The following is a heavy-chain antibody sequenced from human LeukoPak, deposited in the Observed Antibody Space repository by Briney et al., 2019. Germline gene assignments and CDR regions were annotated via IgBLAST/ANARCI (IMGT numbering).Heavy chain of an antibody. V-gene: IGHV4-34*01. CDR2: IKHRGST. J-gene: IGHJ4*02. Sequence: PSETLSLTCAVYGGSFSGYYWSWIRQPPGKGLEWSGEIKHRGSTNYNPSLESRVTISVDTSKHQFSLKLSSVTAADTAVYYCARGRGVRTVTTTLFDYCGQGTLATVSS. CDR1: GGSFSGYY. CDR3: ARGRGVRTVTTTLFDY. D-gene: IGHD4-11*01.